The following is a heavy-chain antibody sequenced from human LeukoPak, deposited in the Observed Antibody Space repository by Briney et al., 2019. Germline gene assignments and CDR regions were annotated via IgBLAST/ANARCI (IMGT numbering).Heavy chain of an antibody. V-gene: IGHV4-39*01. CDR1: DGSISSNSYY. J-gene: IGHJ4*02. D-gene: IGHD3-22*01. Sequence: SETLSLTCTVSDGSISSNSYYWGWIRQPPGKGLEWIGSIYHSGSTYYNPSLKSRVTISVDTSKNQFSLKLSSVTAADTAVYYCARQTGVMIVVVIQKPGPFDYWGQGTLVTVSS. CDR2: IYHSGST. CDR3: ARQTGVMIVVVIQKPGPFDY.